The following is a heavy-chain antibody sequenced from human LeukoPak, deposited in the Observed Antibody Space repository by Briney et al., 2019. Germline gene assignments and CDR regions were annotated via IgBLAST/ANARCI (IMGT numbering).Heavy chain of an antibody. D-gene: IGHD2-15*01. Sequence: GGSLRLSCAASGFTFSSYAMSWVRQAPGKGLEWISTICGTANNTYYADSVRGRLTISRDSSKNTLYLQMNSLRVEDTAVYYCTTDRKWCTYNWGQGTLVTVSS. J-gene: IGHJ4*02. CDR3: TTDRKWCTYN. CDR2: ICGTANNT. V-gene: IGHV3-23*01. CDR1: GFTFSSYA.